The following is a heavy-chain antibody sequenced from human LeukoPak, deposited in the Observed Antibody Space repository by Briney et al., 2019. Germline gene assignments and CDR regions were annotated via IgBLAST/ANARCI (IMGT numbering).Heavy chain of an antibody. CDR1: GGTFSSYA. V-gene: IGHV1-69*06. Sequence: HGASVKVSCKASGGTFSSYAISWVRQAPGQGLEWMGGIIPIFGTANYAQKFQGRVTITADKSTSTAYMELSSLRSEDTAVYYCAATPGVVPAAMLVDYWGQGTLVTVSS. CDR3: AATPGVVPAAMLVDY. CDR2: IIPIFGTA. D-gene: IGHD2-2*01. J-gene: IGHJ4*02.